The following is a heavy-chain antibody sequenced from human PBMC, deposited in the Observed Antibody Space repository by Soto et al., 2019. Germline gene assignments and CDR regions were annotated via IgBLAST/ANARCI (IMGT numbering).Heavy chain of an antibody. D-gene: IGHD2-15*01. Sequence: GGSLRLSCAASGFTFSSYAMSWVRQAPGKGLEWVSAISGSGGSTYYADSVKGRFTISRDNSKNTLYLQMNSLRAEDTAVYYCAKEERYCSGGSCYSEFDPWGQGTLVTVSS. CDR3: AKEERYCSGGSCYSEFDP. CDR1: GFTFSSYA. J-gene: IGHJ5*02. CDR2: ISGSGGST. V-gene: IGHV3-23*01.